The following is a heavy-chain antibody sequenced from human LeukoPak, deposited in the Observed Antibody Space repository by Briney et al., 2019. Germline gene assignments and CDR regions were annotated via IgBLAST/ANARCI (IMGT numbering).Heavy chain of an antibody. Sequence: PSGTLSLTCAVSGGSISSSNWWSWVRQPPGKWLEWIGEIYHSGNTNYNPSLKSRVTISVDTSKNQFSLKLSSVTAADTAVYYCARETRGSSYYYYYMDVWGKGTTVTISS. CDR2: IYHSGNT. D-gene: IGHD1-26*01. CDR3: ARETRGSSYYYYYMDV. J-gene: IGHJ6*03. V-gene: IGHV4-4*02. CDR1: GGSISSSNW.